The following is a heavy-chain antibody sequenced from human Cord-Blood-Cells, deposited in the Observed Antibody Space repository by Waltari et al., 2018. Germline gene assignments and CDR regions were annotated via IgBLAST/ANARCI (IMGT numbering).Heavy chain of an antibody. J-gene: IGHJ4*02. CDR2: INPSSGGT. Sequence: QVQLVQSGAEVKKPGASVEVSCKASGYTFTGYSMHSVRQAPGQGLEWLGWINPSSGGTNYAQKFQGCVTMTRDTSISTAYMELSRLRSDDTAVYYCARGDTFDYWGQGTLVTVSS. CDR1: GYTFTGYS. CDR3: ARGDTFDY. V-gene: IGHV1-2*04. D-gene: IGHD3-9*01.